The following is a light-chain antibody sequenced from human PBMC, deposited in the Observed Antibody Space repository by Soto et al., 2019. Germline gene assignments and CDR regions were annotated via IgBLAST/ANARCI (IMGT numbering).Light chain of an antibody. CDR3: CSYAGSSTL. V-gene: IGLV2-23*02. CDR1: SSDVGSYNL. Sequence: QSVLTQPASVSGSPGQAITISCTGTSSDVGSYNLVSWYQQHPGKAPQLMIYEVSKRPSGVSNRFSGSKSGNTASLTISGLQAEDEADYYCCSYAGSSTLFGGGTKVTVL. J-gene: IGLJ2*01. CDR2: EVS.